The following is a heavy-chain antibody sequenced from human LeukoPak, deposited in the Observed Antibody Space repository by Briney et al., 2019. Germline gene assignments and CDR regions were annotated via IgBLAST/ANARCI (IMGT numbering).Heavy chain of an antibody. CDR3: ARDNWNYCRHFDY. Sequence: ASVKVSCKASGGTFSSYAISWVRQAPGQGLEWMGGIIPIFGTANYAQKFQGRVTITADESTSTAYMELSSLRSEDTAVYYCARDNWNYCRHFDYWGQGTLVTVSS. CDR2: IIPIFGTA. J-gene: IGHJ4*02. CDR1: GGTFSSYA. D-gene: IGHD1-7*01. V-gene: IGHV1-69*13.